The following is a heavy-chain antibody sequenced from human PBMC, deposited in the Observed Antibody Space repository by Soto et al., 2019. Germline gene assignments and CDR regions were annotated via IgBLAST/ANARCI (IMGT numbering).Heavy chain of an antibody. J-gene: IGHJ4*02. Sequence: QVQLVQSGAEVRKPGSSVKVSCKASGGTFSRHSVSWVRQAPGQGLEWMGGIIPIFGTANYAQKFQGRVTITADESTSTAYMELSSLRSEDTAVYYCARAREGYSYGRYYFDYWGQGTLVNGSS. D-gene: IGHD5-18*01. V-gene: IGHV1-69*01. CDR1: GGTFSRHS. CDR3: ARAREGYSYGRYYFDY. CDR2: IIPIFGTA.